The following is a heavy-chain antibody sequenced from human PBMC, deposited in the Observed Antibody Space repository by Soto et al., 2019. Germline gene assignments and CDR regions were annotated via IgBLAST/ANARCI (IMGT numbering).Heavy chain of an antibody. Sequence: QITLKESGPTLVKPTQTLTLTCTFSGFSLNTNAVGVAWIRQPPGKALEWLALLYWDDDKRYSPSLKSRLTIPTHTSKNQVVLTMTNMDPEDTATYYCAHRRVRDSSGENFDSWGQGTLVTVSS. J-gene: IGHJ4*02. D-gene: IGHD6-19*01. CDR3: AHRRVRDSSGENFDS. CDR2: LYWDDDK. V-gene: IGHV2-5*02. CDR1: GFSLNTNAVG.